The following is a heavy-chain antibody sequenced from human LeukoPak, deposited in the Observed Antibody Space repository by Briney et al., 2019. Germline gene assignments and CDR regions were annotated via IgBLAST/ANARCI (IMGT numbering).Heavy chain of an antibody. CDR1: GFTFSSYA. Sequence: GRSLRLSCAASGFTFSSYAMHWVRQAPGKGLEWVAVISYDGSNKYYADSVKGRFTISRDNSKNTLYLQMNSLRAEDTAVYYCARDGSSSVLVGWFDPWGQGTLVTVSS. J-gene: IGHJ5*02. V-gene: IGHV3-30*04. CDR3: ARDGSSSVLVGWFDP. D-gene: IGHD6-6*01. CDR2: ISYDGSNK.